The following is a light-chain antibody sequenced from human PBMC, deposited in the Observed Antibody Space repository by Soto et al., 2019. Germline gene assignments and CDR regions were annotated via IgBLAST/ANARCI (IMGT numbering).Light chain of an antibody. Sequence: DIPMTQSPSTLSGSVGDRVTITCRASQTISSWLAWYQQKPGKAPKLLIYKASTLKSGVPSRFSGSGSGTEFTLTISSLQPDDFATYYCQQLNSYPLTFGPGTKVDIK. CDR2: KAS. CDR3: QQLNSYPLT. V-gene: IGKV1-5*03. CDR1: QTISSW. J-gene: IGKJ3*01.